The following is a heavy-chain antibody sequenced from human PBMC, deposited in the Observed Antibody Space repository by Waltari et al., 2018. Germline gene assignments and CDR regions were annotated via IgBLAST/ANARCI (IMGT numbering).Heavy chain of an antibody. V-gene: IGHV3-48*03. CDR3: ARGEGGANEY. J-gene: IGHJ4*01. D-gene: IGHD1-26*01. CDR1: GFPVRNYE. Sequence: EVQLVESGGGLVQPGGSLVLLCAASGFPVRNYEMNWVRQAPGKGLEWVSYISSGASTIFYADSVKGRFTISRDNAKNSVYLEMNSLRADDTAIYYCARGEGGANEYWGQGTLVTVSS. CDR2: ISSGASTI.